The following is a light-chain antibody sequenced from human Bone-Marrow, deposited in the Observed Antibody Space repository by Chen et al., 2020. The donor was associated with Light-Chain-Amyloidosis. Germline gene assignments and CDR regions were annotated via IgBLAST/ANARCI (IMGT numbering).Light chain of an antibody. CDR1: SGDVGTYNY. Sequence: QSALPQPASVSGSPGQSITISCTGTSGDVGTYNYVSWYQQHPGKAPKILIYAVSNRPSGVSNRFSGSKSGNTASLTSSGLQAEDEADYYCSSCTSSSSYVFGPGTKVTVL. CDR2: AVS. J-gene: IGLJ1*01. V-gene: IGLV2-14*01. CDR3: SSCTSSSSYV.